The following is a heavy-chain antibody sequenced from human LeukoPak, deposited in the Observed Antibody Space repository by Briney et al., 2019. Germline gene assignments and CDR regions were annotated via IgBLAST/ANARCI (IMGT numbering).Heavy chain of an antibody. Sequence: GGSLRLSCAASGFTFSDSWMSWVRQAPGKGLEWVANMNQDGSAKGYVDSVKGRFTISRDNARNSLYLQMSSLRPEDTAVYYCARDRWFGESTRSIDYWGQGTLVTVSS. CDR3: ARDRWFGESTRSIDY. V-gene: IGHV3-7*01. D-gene: IGHD3-10*01. CDR1: GFTFSDSW. J-gene: IGHJ4*02. CDR2: MNQDGSAK.